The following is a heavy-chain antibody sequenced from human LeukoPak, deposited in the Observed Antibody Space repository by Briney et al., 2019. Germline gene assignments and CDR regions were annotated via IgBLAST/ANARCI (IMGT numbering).Heavy chain of an antibody. Sequence: SETLSLTCAVYGGSFSGYYWSWIRQPPGKGLEWIGEINHSGSTNYNPSLKSRVTISVDTSKNQFSLKLSSVTAADTAVYYCARDEYDILTGHRNNWFDPWGQGTLVTVSS. CDR2: INHSGST. V-gene: IGHV4-34*01. D-gene: IGHD3-9*01. CDR1: GGSFSGYY. CDR3: ARDEYDILTGHRNNWFDP. J-gene: IGHJ5*02.